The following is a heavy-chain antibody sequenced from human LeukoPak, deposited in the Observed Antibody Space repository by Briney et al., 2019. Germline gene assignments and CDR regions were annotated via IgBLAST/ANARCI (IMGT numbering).Heavy chain of an antibody. CDR2: MNPNSGNT. Sequence: ASVKVSCKASGYTFTSYDINWVRQATGQGLEWMGWMNPNSGNTGYAQKFQGRVTITRNTSISTAYMELSSLRSEDTAVYYCARGENYYYNMDVWGKGTTVTVSS. CDR1: GYTFTSYD. J-gene: IGHJ6*03. V-gene: IGHV1-8*03. D-gene: IGHD5-24*01. CDR3: ARGENYYYNMDV.